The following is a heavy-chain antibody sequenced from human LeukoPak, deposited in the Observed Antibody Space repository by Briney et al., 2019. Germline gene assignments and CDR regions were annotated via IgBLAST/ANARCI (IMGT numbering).Heavy chain of an antibody. D-gene: IGHD3-3*01. J-gene: IGHJ6*03. CDR2: IKQDGSEK. CDR3: ARDTPLRFLEWLPHYYYYMDV. V-gene: IGHV3-7*01. CDR1: GFTFSSYW. Sequence: PGGSLRLSCAASGFTFSSYWMSWVRQAPGKGLEWVANIKQDGSEKYYVDSVKGRFTISRDNAKNPLYLQMNSLRAEDTAVYYCARDTPLRFLEWLPHYYYYMDVWGKGTTVTVSS.